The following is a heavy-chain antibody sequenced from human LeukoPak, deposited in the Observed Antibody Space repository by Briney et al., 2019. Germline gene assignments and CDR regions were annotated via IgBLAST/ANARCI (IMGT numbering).Heavy chain of an antibody. J-gene: IGHJ4*02. D-gene: IGHD3-10*01. CDR3: ARGGARMVRGVMVGSFDY. CDR1: GGSFSGYY. Sequence: SETLSLTCAVYGGSFSGYYWSRIRQPPGKGLEWIGEINHSGSTNYNPSLKSRVTISVDTSKNQFSLKLSSVTAADTAVYYCARGGARMVRGVMVGSFDYWGQGTLVTVSS. CDR2: INHSGST. V-gene: IGHV4-34*01.